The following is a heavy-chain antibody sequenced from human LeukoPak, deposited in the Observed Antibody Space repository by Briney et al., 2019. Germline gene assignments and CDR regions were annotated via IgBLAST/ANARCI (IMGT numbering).Heavy chain of an antibody. J-gene: IGHJ4*02. Sequence: PGGSLRLSCAASGFTFSSYAMSWVRQAPGKGLEWVSGIRGSGDNTYYADSVKGRFTISRDNSKSTLYVQVNSLGTEDTAAYYCAKGSYYDSSGSFYFDYWGQGTLVTVPS. V-gene: IGHV3-23*01. CDR2: IRGSGDNT. D-gene: IGHD3-22*01. CDR3: AKGSYYDSSGSFYFDY. CDR1: GFTFSSYA.